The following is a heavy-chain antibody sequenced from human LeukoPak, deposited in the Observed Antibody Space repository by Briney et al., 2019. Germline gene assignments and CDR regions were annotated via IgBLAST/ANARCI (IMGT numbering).Heavy chain of an antibody. CDR1: GGSISSHY. Sequence: SETLSLTCTVSGGSISSHYWSWIRQPPGKGLEWIGYIYYSGSTNYNPSLKSRVTISVDTSKNQFSLKLSSVTAADTAVYYCARGGYSSSWYYSGRAFDIWGQGTMVTVSS. J-gene: IGHJ3*02. CDR2: IYYSGST. CDR3: ARGGYSSSWYYSGRAFDI. D-gene: IGHD6-13*01. V-gene: IGHV4-59*11.